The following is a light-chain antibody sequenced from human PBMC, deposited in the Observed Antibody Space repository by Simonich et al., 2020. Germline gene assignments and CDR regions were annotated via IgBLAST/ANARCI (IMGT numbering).Light chain of an antibody. V-gene: IGKV4-1*01. CDR1: QSVLYSSNNKTY. Sequence: DIVMTQSPDSLAVSLGERATINCKSSQSVLYSSNNKTYLSWYPQKPGQPPKLLIYWAATRESGVPDRFSGSGSGTDFTLTISSRQAEDVAVYYCQQYYSTPWTFGQGTKVEIK. J-gene: IGKJ1*01. CDR3: QQYYSTPWT. CDR2: WAA.